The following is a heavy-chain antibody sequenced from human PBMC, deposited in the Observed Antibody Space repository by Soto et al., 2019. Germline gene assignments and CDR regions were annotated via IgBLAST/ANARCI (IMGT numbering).Heavy chain of an antibody. J-gene: IGHJ5*02. V-gene: IGHV1-18*04. CDR1: GYTFTSYG. D-gene: IGHD3-22*01. Sequence: GASVKVSCKASGYTFTSYGISWLRQAPAQGREWMGWISAYNGNTNYAQKLQGRVTMTTDTSTSTAYMELRSLRSDDTAVYYCARVRPTADYYDSSGPATNNWFDPWGQGTLVTVSS. CDR3: ARVRPTADYYDSSGPATNNWFDP. CDR2: ISAYNGNT.